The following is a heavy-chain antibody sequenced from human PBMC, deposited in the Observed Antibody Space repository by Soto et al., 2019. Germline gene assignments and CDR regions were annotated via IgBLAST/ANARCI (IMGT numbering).Heavy chain of an antibody. Sequence: LSLTCAVYGGSFSGYYWSWIRQPPGKGLEWIGEINHSGSTNYNPSLKSRVTISVDTSKNQFSLKLSSVTAADTAVYYCARIQRGYCSGGSCQYYYYYYGMDVWGQGTTVTVSS. D-gene: IGHD2-15*01. J-gene: IGHJ6*02. CDR3: ARIQRGYCSGGSCQYYYYYYGMDV. CDR1: GGSFSGYY. CDR2: INHSGST. V-gene: IGHV4-34*01.